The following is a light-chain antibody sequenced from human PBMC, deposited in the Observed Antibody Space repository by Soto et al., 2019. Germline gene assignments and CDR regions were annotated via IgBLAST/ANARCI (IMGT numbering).Light chain of an antibody. V-gene: IGKV1-39*01. CDR1: QSISRR. CDR2: AAS. J-gene: IGKJ1*01. Sequence: DIQMTQSPSSLSASLGDGVTITFRASQSISRRVSWYQQKPGKAPRLLIYAASNLQTGVPSRFSGSGSGTDFTLTISSLQPEDFATYYCQQSHSRVTFGQGTKVDIK. CDR3: QQSHSRVT.